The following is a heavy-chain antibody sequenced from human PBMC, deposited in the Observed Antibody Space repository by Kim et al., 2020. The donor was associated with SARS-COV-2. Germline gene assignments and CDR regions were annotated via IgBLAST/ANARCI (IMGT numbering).Heavy chain of an antibody. V-gene: IGHV1-46*01. D-gene: IGHD5-18*01. CDR1: GYTFTSYY. J-gene: IGHJ4*02. CDR2: INPSGGST. Sequence: ASVKVSCKASGYTFTSYYMHWVRQAPGQGLEWMGIINPSGGSTSYAQKFQGRVTMTRDTSTSTVYMELSSLRSEDTAVYYCARDYTSDTAMVTIPGYWGQGTLVTVSS. CDR3: ARDYTSDTAMVTIPGY.